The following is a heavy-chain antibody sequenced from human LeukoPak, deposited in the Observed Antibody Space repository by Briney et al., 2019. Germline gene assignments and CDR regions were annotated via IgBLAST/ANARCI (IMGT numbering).Heavy chain of an antibody. J-gene: IGHJ4*02. CDR3: TTDGTTGTTLTPHDY. V-gene: IGHV3-15*01. D-gene: IGHD1-1*01. CDR2: TKRKTDGGTA. Sequence: PGGSLRLSCAVSGFTFSDARMSWVRQSPGKGLEWVGHTKRKTDGGTADYAAPVKGRFTISRDDSKNTLYLQINSLKTEDTSVYYCTTDGTTGTTLTPHDYWGQGTLVTVSS. CDR1: GFTFSDAR.